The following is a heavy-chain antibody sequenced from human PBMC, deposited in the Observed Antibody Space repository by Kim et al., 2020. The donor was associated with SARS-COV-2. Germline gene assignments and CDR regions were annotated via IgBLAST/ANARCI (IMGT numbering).Heavy chain of an antibody. D-gene: IGHD3-10*01. Sequence: SVKVSCKASGGTFSSYTISWVRQAPGQGLEWMGRIIPILGIANYAQKFQGRVTITADKSTSTAYMELSSLRSEDTAVYYCARDWGEDGLWFGESVPDWGQGTLVTVSS. CDR1: GGTFSSYT. CDR3: ARDWGEDGLWFGESVPD. V-gene: IGHV1-69*04. CDR2: IIPILGIA. J-gene: IGHJ4*02.